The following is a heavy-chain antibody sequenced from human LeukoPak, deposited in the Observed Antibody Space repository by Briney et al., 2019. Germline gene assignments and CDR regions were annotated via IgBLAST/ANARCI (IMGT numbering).Heavy chain of an antibody. Sequence: SETLSLTCTVSGGSISSGSYYWSWIRQPAGKGLEWIGRIYTSGSTNYNPSLKSRVTMSVDTSKNQFSLKLSSVTAADTAVYYCAREALEDYVWGTPVGYMDVWGKGTTVTISS. CDR1: GGSISSGSYY. V-gene: IGHV4-61*02. CDR2: IYTSGST. D-gene: IGHD3-16*01. J-gene: IGHJ6*03. CDR3: AREALEDYVWGTPVGYMDV.